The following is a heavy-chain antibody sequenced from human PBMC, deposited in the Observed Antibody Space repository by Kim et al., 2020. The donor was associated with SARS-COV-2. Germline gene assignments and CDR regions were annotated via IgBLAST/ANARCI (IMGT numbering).Heavy chain of an antibody. V-gene: IGHV3-11*01. J-gene: IGHJ6*02. CDR1: GFTFSDYY. CDR2: VTGGGVDI. Sequence: GGSLRLSCAASGFTFSDYYMTWIRQTPGKGLEWLSCVTGGGVDIFYADSVRGRFTISRDNAKNSLYLEVNSLRAEDTGVYYCARGNYGMDVWGRGTAVT. CDR3: ARGNYGMDV.